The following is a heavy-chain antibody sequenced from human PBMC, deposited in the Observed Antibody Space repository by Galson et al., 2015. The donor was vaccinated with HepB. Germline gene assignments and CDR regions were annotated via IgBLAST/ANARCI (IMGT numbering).Heavy chain of an antibody. Sequence: CAISGDSVFSNSAAWSWIRQSPSRGLEWLGRTYYRSKWSNDYAVSVKSRITINSDTSKNQFSLQLNSVTPEDTAVYYCARVVAGLGYLDYWGQGTLVTVSS. CDR1: GDSVFSNSAA. V-gene: IGHV6-1*01. CDR3: ARVVAGLGYLDY. D-gene: IGHD3/OR15-3a*01. J-gene: IGHJ4*02. CDR2: TYYRSKWSN.